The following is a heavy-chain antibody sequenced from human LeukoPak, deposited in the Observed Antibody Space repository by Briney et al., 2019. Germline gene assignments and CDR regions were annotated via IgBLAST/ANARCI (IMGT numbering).Heavy chain of an antibody. CDR3: ARTNYYGSGSHYNRLDH. J-gene: IGHJ5*02. CDR2: ISSSSSYI. V-gene: IGHV3-21*06. Sequence: MAGGSLRLSCTAPGFTFSSYTMNWVRQAPGKGLEWVSSISSSSSYILYADSVKGRFTISRGNAKNSLYLQMNSLRAEDTAVYFCARTNYYGSGSHYNRLDHWGQGTLVTVSS. CDR1: GFTFSSYT. D-gene: IGHD3-10*01.